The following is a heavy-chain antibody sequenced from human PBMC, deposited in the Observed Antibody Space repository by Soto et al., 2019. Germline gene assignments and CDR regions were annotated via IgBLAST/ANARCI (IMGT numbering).Heavy chain of an antibody. CDR2: INHSGST. CDR3: ARVVIVATITLDYMDV. CDR1: GGSFSGYY. V-gene: IGHV4-34*01. J-gene: IGHJ6*03. D-gene: IGHD5-12*01. Sequence: SETLSLTCAVYGGSFSGYYWSWIRQPPGKGLEWIGEINHSGSTNYNPSLKSRVTISVDTSKNQFSLKLSSVTAADTAVYYCARVVIVATITLDYMDVWGKGTTVTVSS.